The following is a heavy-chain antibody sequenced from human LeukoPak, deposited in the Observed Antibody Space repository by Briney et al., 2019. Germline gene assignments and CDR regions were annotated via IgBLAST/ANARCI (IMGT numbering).Heavy chain of an antibody. J-gene: IGHJ5*02. Sequence: PSETLSLTCTVSGDSISSYYWSWIRQPAGKGLEWIGRIYTSGSTKYNPSLESRVTVSVDTSKNQFFLKLSSVTAADTAVYYCARDHSSSWYGAFDPWGQGTLVTVSS. CDR2: IYTSGST. CDR3: ARDHSSSWYGAFDP. CDR1: GDSISSYY. V-gene: IGHV4-4*07. D-gene: IGHD6-13*01.